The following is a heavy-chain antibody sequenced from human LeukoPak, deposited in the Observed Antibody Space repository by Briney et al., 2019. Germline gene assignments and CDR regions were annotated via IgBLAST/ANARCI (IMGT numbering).Heavy chain of an antibody. Sequence: ASVKVSCKASGYTFTSYGINWVRQAPGQGREWIGWISAYNGHTNYAQKLQGRVTVRTDTSTSTAYMELRSLRSDDTAVYYCATGGRWELPRPYAFEIWGQGTMVTVSS. D-gene: IGHD1-26*01. CDR1: GYTFTSYG. CDR3: ATGGRWELPRPYAFEI. CDR2: ISAYNGHT. V-gene: IGHV1-18*01. J-gene: IGHJ3*02.